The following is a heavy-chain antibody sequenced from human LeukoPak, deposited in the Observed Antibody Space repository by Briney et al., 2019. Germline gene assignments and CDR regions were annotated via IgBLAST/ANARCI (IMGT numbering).Heavy chain of an antibody. CDR1: GFSFSNYE. J-gene: IGHJ4*02. D-gene: IGHD1-26*01. CDR2: ISGSGRTK. CDR3: ASYIVGPTLDY. Sequence: GGSLRLSCAASGFSFSNYEMNWVRQAPGRGVEWLSYISGSGRTKYYADSVKGRFTISRDNAKRSLYLQMNSLRAGDTAVYFCASYIVGPTLDYWGQGTLVTVSS. V-gene: IGHV3-48*03.